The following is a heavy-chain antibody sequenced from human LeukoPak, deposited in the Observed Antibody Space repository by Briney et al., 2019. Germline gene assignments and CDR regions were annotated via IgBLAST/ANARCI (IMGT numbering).Heavy chain of an antibody. J-gene: IGHJ4*02. Sequence: ASVKVSCKASGYTFTGYYMHWVRQAPGQGLEWVGWINPNSGGTNYAQKFQGRVTMTRDTSISTAYMELSRLRSDDTAVYYCVREFGTGTFDYWGQGTLVTVSS. CDR3: VREFGTGTFDY. V-gene: IGHV1-2*02. CDR1: GYTFTGYY. D-gene: IGHD1-7*01. CDR2: INPNSGGT.